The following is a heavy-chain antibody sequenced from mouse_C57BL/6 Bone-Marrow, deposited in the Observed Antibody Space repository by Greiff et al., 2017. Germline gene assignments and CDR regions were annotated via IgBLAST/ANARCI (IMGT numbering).Heavy chain of an antibody. CDR2: FHPYNDDT. J-gene: IGHJ1*03. Sequence: VQLQQSGAELVKPGASVKMSCKASGYTFTTYPIEWMKQNHGKSLEWIGNFHPYNDDTKYNEKFKGKATLTVEKSSSTVYLELSRLTSDDSAVYYCAIYDYGGNWYFDVWGTGTTVTVSS. V-gene: IGHV1-47*01. D-gene: IGHD2-4*01. CDR3: AIYDYGGNWYFDV. CDR1: GYTFTTYP.